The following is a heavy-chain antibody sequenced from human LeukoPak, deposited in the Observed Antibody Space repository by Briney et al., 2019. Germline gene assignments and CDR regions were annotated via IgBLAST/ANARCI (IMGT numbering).Heavy chain of an antibody. CDR2: ISSNGGST. D-gene: IGHD4-11*01. Sequence: GGSLRLSCSASGFTFSSYAMHWVRQAPGKGLEYVSAISSNGGSTYYADSVKGRFTISRDNSKNTLYLQMNSLRAEDTAVYYCAKGPYSNSFDYWGQGTLVTVSS. CDR1: GFTFSSYA. J-gene: IGHJ4*02. CDR3: AKGPYSNSFDY. V-gene: IGHV3-64*04.